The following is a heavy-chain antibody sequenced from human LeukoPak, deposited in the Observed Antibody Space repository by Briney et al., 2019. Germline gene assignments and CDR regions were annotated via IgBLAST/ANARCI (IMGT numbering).Heavy chain of an antibody. V-gene: IGHV3-7*01. Sequence: GGSLRLSCTVSGFTFSNAWMSWVRQGPEKGLEWVANIDQEGSEEYYVDPVKGRFTIFRDNSKNSPFLQMNSLSPEDTAVYYCAKIGTYFDFDYWGQGALVTVSS. J-gene: IGHJ4*02. CDR1: GFTFSNAW. D-gene: IGHD1-26*01. CDR2: IDQEGSEE. CDR3: AKIGTYFDFDY.